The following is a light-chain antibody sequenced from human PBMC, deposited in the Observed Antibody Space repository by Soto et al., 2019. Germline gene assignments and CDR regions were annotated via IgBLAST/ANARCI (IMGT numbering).Light chain of an antibody. J-gene: IGKJ2*01. CDR1: QSISDW. V-gene: IGKV1-5*03. Sequence: DIQMTQSPSTLSASVGDRVTITCRASQSISDWLAWYQQRSGKAPKLLIYKASSLQSGVPPRFSGSASGTEFTLTISSLQPHDFATYYCQQYNRFPYTFGQGTKLEIK. CDR3: QQYNRFPYT. CDR2: KAS.